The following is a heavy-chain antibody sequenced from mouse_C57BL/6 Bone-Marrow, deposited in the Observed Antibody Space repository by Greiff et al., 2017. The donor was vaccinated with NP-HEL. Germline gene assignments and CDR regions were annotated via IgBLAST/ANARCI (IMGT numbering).Heavy chain of an antibody. V-gene: IGHV1-81*01. CDR3: AGEEAIYYGSSYYAMDD. CDR2: IYPRSGNT. J-gene: IGHJ4*01. CDR1: GYTFTSYG. Sequence: QVQLQQSGAELARPGASVKLSCKASGYTFTSYGISWVKQRTGQGLEWIGEIYPRSGNTYYNEKFKGKATLTADKSSSTAYMELRSLTSEGSAVYFCAGEEAIYYGSSYYAMDDWGQGTSVTVSS. D-gene: IGHD1-1*01.